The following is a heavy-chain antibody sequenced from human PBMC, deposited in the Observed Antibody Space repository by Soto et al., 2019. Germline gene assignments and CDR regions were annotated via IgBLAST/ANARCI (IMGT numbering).Heavy chain of an antibody. CDR1: GFTFSSYA. CDR2: ISGSGGST. V-gene: IGHV3-23*01. D-gene: IGHD3-3*01. CDR3: AKGIVVYGSGGYFDY. Sequence: HPGGSLRLSCAASGFTFSSYAMSWVRQAPGKGLEWVSAISGSGGSTYYADSVKGRFTISRDNSKNTLYLQMNSLRAEDTAVYYCAKGIVVYGSGGYFDYWGQGTLVTVSS. J-gene: IGHJ4*02.